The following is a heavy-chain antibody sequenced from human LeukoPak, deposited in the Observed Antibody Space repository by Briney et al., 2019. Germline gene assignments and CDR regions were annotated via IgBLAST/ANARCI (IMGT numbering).Heavy chain of an antibody. J-gene: IGHJ6*03. D-gene: IGHD3-10*01. Sequence: SETLSLTCTVSGGSVSSDYWSWIRQPGGKGLEWIGRIYTSGSTNYNPSLKSRVTMSVDTSKNQFSLKLSSVTAADTAVYYCARDHYYGSGSYYYYYYYMDVWGKGTTVTISS. V-gene: IGHV4-4*07. CDR1: GGSVSSDY. CDR3: ARDHYYGSGSYYYYYYYMDV. CDR2: IYTSGST.